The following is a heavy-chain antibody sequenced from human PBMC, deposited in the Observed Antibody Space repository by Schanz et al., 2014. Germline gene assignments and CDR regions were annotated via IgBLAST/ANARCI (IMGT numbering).Heavy chain of an antibody. CDR1: GFTLSNYA. CDR3: ARKVVATIGGYYDN. J-gene: IGHJ4*02. Sequence: DVQLLESGGGLVQPGGSLRLSCAASGFTLSNYAMCWVRQAPGKGLEWVSTIGTSGGTNYAESVKGRFTISRDNSKNTLYLQMNSLRAEDTAVYYCARKVVATIGGYYDNWGQGTLVIVSS. V-gene: IGHV3-23*01. D-gene: IGHD5-12*01. CDR2: IGTSGGT.